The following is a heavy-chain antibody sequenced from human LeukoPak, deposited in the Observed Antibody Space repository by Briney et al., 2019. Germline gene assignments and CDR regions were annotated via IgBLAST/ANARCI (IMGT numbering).Heavy chain of an antibody. Sequence: SETLSLTCTVSGDSISTNFWNWIRQPPGKGLEWIGSIHYSGSANYNPSLKSRVTISMDTSEKQFSLKQTSVTAADTAVYYCARTSLPGSYFDYWGQGTLVTVSS. CDR3: ARTSLPGSYFDY. CDR2: IHYSGSA. V-gene: IGHV4-59*08. J-gene: IGHJ4*02. CDR1: GDSISTNF. D-gene: IGHD1-14*01.